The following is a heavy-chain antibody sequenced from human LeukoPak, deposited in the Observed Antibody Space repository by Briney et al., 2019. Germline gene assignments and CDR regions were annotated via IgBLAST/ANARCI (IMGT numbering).Heavy chain of an antibody. CDR3: ARGPPEPY. J-gene: IGHJ4*02. D-gene: IGHD1-14*01. CDR1: GGSISSGGYY. V-gene: IGHV4-31*03. CDR2: IYYSGST. Sequence: PSETLSLTCTVSGGSISSGGYYWSWIRQHPGKGLEWIGYIYYSGSTYYNPSLKSRVTISVDTSKNQSVTAADTAVYYCARGPPEPYWGQGTLVTVSS.